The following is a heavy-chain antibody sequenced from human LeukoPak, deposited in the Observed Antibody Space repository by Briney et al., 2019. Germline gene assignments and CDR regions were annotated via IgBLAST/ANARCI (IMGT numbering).Heavy chain of an antibody. CDR3: ARAPYYYGSGVLGHLDY. CDR1: GGTFSSYA. Sequence: GASVKVSCKASGGTFSSYAISWVRQAPGQGLEWMRGIIPIFGTANYAQKFQGRVTITTDESTSTAYMELSSLRSEDTVVYYCARAPYYYGSGVLGHLDYWGQGTLVTVSS. D-gene: IGHD3-10*01. J-gene: IGHJ4*02. V-gene: IGHV1-69*05. CDR2: IIPIFGTA.